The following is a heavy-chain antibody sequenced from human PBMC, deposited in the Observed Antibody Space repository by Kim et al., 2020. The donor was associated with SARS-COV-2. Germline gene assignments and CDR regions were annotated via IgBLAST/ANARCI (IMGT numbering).Heavy chain of an antibody. Sequence: GGSLRLSCAASGFTFSNAWMSWIRQAPGKGLEWVGRIKSKTDGGTTDYAAPVKGRFTISRDDSKNTLYLQMNSLKTEDTAVYYCTTEYYYDSSGYSDYWGQGTLVTVSS. CDR1: GFTFSNAW. D-gene: IGHD3-22*01. V-gene: IGHV3-15*01. CDR3: TTEYYYDSSGYSDY. CDR2: IKSKTDGGTT. J-gene: IGHJ4*02.